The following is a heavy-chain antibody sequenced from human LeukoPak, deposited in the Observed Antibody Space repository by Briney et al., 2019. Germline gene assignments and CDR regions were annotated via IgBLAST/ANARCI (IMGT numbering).Heavy chain of an antibody. CDR3: AKDLPQYYDFWSGYYGGFDY. D-gene: IGHD3-3*01. CDR2: ISGNGNNI. Sequence: GGSLRLSCAASGFTFEDYAMHWVRQGPGKGLEWVSLISGNGNNIYYADSVKGRFTVSRDNSKNSLYLQMNSLRTEDTALYYCAKDLPQYYDFWSGYYGGFDYWGQGTLVTVSS. J-gene: IGHJ4*02. CDR1: GFTFEDYA. V-gene: IGHV3-43*02.